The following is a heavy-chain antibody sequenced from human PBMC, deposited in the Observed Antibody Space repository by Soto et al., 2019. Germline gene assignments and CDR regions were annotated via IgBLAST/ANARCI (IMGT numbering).Heavy chain of an antibody. CDR3: AREKWGEYYYYGMDV. CDR1: GFTFSSYG. J-gene: IGHJ6*02. CDR2: IWYDGSNK. D-gene: IGHD3-16*01. Sequence: QVQLVESGGGVVQPGRSLRLSCAASGFTFSSYGMHWVRQAPGKGLEWVAVIWYDGSNKYYADSVKGRFTISRDNSKNTLYLQMNSLRAEDTAVYYCAREKWGEYYYYGMDVCGQGTTVTVSS. V-gene: IGHV3-33*01.